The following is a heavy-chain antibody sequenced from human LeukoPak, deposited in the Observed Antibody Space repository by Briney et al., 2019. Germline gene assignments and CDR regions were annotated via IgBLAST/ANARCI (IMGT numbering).Heavy chain of an antibody. CDR3: ARLSSGWLYYFDY. V-gene: IGHV4-34*01. CDR1: GGSFSGYY. CDR2: INHSGST. J-gene: IGHJ4*02. D-gene: IGHD6-19*01. Sequence: PSETLSLTCAVYGGSFSGYYWSWIRQPPGKGLEWIGEINHSGSTNYNPSLKSRVTISVDTSKNQFSLKLSSVTAADTAVYYCARLSSGWLYYFDYWGQGTLVTVSS.